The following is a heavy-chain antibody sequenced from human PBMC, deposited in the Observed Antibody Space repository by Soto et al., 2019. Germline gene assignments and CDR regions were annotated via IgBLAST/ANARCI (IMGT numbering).Heavy chain of an antibody. Sequence: ERAVRLSCVDPGFTLSSYGMHWVRQAPGKGLEWVAVISYDGSNKYYADSVKGRFTISRDNSKNTLYLQMNSLRGEDTAVYYCAKDQSSIFRSGSGMDVWGQGTTVTVS. V-gene: IGHV3-30*18. J-gene: IGHJ6*02. CDR2: ISYDGSNK. D-gene: IGHD3-3*01. CDR1: GFTLSSYG. CDR3: AKDQSSIFRSGSGMDV.